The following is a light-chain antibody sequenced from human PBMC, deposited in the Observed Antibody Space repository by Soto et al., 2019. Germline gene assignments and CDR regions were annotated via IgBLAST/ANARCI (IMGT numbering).Light chain of an antibody. J-gene: IGKJ1*01. Sequence: DIQMTQSPSTLSASVGDRVTITCRASQSIGSWLAWYQQKPGKAPKLLIYKASSVESGVPSRFSGSGSGTEFTLTISSLQPDDFASYYCQQYGSYSPWTFGQGTNVEIK. V-gene: IGKV1-5*03. CDR3: QQYGSYSPWT. CDR2: KAS. CDR1: QSIGSW.